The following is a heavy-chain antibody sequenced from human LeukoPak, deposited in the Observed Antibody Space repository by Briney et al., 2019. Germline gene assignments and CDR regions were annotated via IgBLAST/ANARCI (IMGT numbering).Heavy chain of an antibody. D-gene: IGHD3-10*01. V-gene: IGHV1-69*05. Sequence: AVKVSCKASVGTFSSYAIRWVRQPPGQELDWMGGIIPIFGKANYAQKFQGRVKITTDETTSTAYMELSRLRSEDTAVYYCAREQRITMVRGVIAPPDWFDPWGQGTLVTVSS. J-gene: IGHJ5*02. CDR3: AREQRITMVRGVIAPPDWFDP. CDR2: IIPIFGKA. CDR1: VGTFSSYA.